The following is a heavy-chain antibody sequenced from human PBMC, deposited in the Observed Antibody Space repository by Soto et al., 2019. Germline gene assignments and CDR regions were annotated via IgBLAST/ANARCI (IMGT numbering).Heavy chain of an antibody. CDR2: ISWNSGSI. Sequence: GGSLRLSCAASGFTFDDYAMHWVRQAPGKGLEWVSGISWNSGSIYYADSVKGRFTISRDNSKNTLYLQMNSLRAEDTAVYYCAKSLVARPYDYWGQGTLVTVSS. D-gene: IGHD6-6*01. V-gene: IGHV3-9*01. J-gene: IGHJ4*02. CDR1: GFTFDDYA. CDR3: AKSLVARPYDY.